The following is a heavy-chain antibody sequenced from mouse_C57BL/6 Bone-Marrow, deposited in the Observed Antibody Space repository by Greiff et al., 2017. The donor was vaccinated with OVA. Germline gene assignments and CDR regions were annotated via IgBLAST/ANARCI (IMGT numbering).Heavy chain of an antibody. CDR1: GYTFTDYC. V-gene: IGHV1-76*01. J-gene: IGHJ2*01. Sequence: QVQLQQSGAELVRPGASVKLSCKASGYTFTDYCINWVKQRPGQGLEWIARIYPGSGNTYYNEKFKGKATLTAEKSSSTAYMQLSSLTSEDAAVYFCGRRYVTGAYDYWGQGTTLTVSS. CDR3: GRRYVTGAYDY. D-gene: IGHD4-1*01. CDR2: IYPGSGNT.